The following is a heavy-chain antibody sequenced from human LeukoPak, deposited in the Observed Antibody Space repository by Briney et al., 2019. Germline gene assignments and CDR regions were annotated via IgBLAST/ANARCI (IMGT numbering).Heavy chain of an antibody. CDR2: VYNSGST. J-gene: IGHJ5*02. V-gene: IGHV4-59*12. CDR3: ARERVEIAAAGLLNWFDP. CDR1: GGSISIYY. D-gene: IGHD6-13*01. Sequence: SETLSLTCSVSGGSISIYYWSWIRQPPGKGLEWIGYVYNSGSTDYNPSLKSRVTISVDTSKNQFSLKLSSVTAADTAVYYCARERVEIAAAGLLNWFDPWGQGTLVTVSS.